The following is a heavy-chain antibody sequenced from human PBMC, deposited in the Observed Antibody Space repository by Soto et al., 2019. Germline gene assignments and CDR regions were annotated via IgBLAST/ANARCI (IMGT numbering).Heavy chain of an antibody. CDR2: INPNSCAK. Sequence: AASVKVSCKASGYTFTGYYMHWVRQAPGTGLEGMGWINPNSCAKKYTQNFQNSVSMSRNTSIRTPYRERSRLRSDETAVYYCAIERVVISYYYYGMDVWGQGTTVTVSS. D-gene: IGHD3-3*01. CDR3: AIERVVISYYYYGMDV. V-gene: IGHV1-2*02. J-gene: IGHJ6*02. CDR1: GYTFTGYY.